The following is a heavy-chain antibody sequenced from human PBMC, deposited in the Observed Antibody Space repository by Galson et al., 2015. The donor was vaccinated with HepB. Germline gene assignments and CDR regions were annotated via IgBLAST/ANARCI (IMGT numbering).Heavy chain of an antibody. V-gene: IGHV3-30-3*01. CDR1: GFTFSSYA. CDR3: ARDGLVWTIFGVVTVYYYYGMDV. CDR2: ISYDGSNK. Sequence: SLRLSCAASGFTFSSYAMHWVRQAPGKGLEWVAVISYDGSNKYYADSVKGRFTISRDNSKNTLYLQMNSLRAEDTAVYYCARDGLVWTIFGVVTVYYYYGMDVWGQGTTVTVSS. D-gene: IGHD3-3*01. J-gene: IGHJ6*02.